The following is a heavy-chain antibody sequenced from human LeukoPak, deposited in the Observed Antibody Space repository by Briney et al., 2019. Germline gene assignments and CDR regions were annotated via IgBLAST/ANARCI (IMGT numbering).Heavy chain of an antibody. CDR1: GFTVSTNY. CDR2: IYSGGST. D-gene: IGHD6-19*01. J-gene: IGHJ4*02. Sequence: PGGSLRLSCAASGFTVSTNYMSWVRQAPGKGLEWVSVIYSGGSTSYADSVKGRFTISRDNSKNTLYVQMNNVRAEDTAVYYCARGSSSGWQHDYWGQGTLVTVSS. CDR3: ARGSSSGWQHDY. V-gene: IGHV3-66*01.